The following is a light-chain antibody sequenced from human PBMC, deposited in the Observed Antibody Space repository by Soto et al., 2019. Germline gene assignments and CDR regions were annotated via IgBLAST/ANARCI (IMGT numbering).Light chain of an antibody. J-gene: IGKJ3*01. Sequence: EIVMTQSPGTLSVSPGERATLSCRASQSVSVNLAWYLQKPGQAPRLLIYGVSTRATGIPARFSGSESGTEFTLTISSLQSEDFAVYYCQQYNDWPFTFGPGTKVDIK. CDR1: QSVSVN. CDR2: GVS. CDR3: QQYNDWPFT. V-gene: IGKV3-15*01.